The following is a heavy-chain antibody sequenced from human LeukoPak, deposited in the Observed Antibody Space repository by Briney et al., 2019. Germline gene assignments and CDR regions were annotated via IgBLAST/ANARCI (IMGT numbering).Heavy chain of an antibody. CDR1: GGSISSYY. V-gene: IGHV4-34*01. J-gene: IGHJ4*02. CDR2: INHSGST. CDR3: ARGPLGSSWGY. Sequence: PSETLSLTCTVSGGSISSYYWSWIRQPPGKGLEWIGEINHSGSTNYNPSLKSRVTISVDTSKNQFSLKLSSVTAADTAVYYCARGPLGSSWGYWGQGTLVTVSS. D-gene: IGHD6-13*01.